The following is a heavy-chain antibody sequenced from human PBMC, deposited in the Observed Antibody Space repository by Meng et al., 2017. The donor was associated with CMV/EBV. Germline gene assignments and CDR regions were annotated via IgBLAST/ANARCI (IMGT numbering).Heavy chain of an antibody. D-gene: IGHD1-1*01. CDR1: GFTVSSNY. V-gene: IGHV3-66*01. J-gene: IGHJ4*02. Sequence: VQSVGSGGGLVKPGGSLSLSCAASGFTVSSNYMSWVRQAPGKGLEWVSVIYSGGSTYYADSVKGRFTISRDNSKNTLYLQMNSLRAEDTAVYYCARDHSGPLSHWGQGTLVTVSS. CDR3: ARDHSGPLSH. CDR2: IYSGGST.